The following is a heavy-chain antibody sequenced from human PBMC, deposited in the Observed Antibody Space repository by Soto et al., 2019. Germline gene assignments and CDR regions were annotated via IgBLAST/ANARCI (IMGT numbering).Heavy chain of an antibody. J-gene: IGHJ3*01. CDR2: ISGSGGSA. CDR1: GFTFNNYA. Sequence: EVQLLESGGGLVRPGESLRLSCTTSGFTFNNYAMNWVRQAPGKGLEWVSFISGSGGSAYYADSVQGRFTISRDNSRNTLYLQMNSLRAEDTAIYSCVREGGGRYSPGSFDLWGRGTKVPVSS. D-gene: IGHD6-19*01. CDR3: VREGGGRYSPGSFDL. V-gene: IGHV3-23*01.